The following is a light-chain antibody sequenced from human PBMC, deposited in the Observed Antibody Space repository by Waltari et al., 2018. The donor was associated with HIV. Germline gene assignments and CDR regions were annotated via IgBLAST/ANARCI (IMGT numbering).Light chain of an antibody. CDR3: QEYETWTKT. Sequence: DKVMTQSPATLSVSPGERATLSCRASQNIKSNLAWFQQLPGQAPRLLISSASIRATDIPPRFRGSGSGTDFTLTISSLQSEDFAIYYCQEYETWTKTFGQGTKVEMK. J-gene: IGKJ1*01. CDR2: SAS. CDR1: QNIKSN. V-gene: IGKV3-15*01.